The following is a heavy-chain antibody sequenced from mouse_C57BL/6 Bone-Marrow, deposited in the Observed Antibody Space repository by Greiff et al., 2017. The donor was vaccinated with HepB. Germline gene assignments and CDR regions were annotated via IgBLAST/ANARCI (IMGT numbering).Heavy chain of an antibody. CDR2: ISYDGSN. J-gene: IGHJ4*01. CDR3: ARAPHYYGSSYVAMDY. V-gene: IGHV3-6*01. Sequence: VQLQQSGPGLVKPSQSLSLTCSVTGYSITSGYYWNWIRQFPGNKLEWMGYISYDGSNNYNPSLKNRISITRDTSKNQFFLKLNSVTTEDTATYYCARAPHYYGSSYVAMDYWGQGTSVTVSS. CDR1: GYSITSGYY. D-gene: IGHD1-1*01.